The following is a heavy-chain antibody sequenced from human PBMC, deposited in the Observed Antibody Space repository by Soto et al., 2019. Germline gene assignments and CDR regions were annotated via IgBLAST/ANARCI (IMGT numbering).Heavy chain of an antibody. CDR3: TNPQLYYGMDV. CDR1: GFTFSGSA. D-gene: IGHD5-18*01. CDR2: IRSKANSYAT. J-gene: IGHJ6*02. Sequence: EVQLVESGGGLVQPGGSLKLSFAASGFTFSGSAMHWVRQASGKGLEWVGRIRSKANSYATAYAASVKGRFTISRDDSKNTAYLQMNSLKTEDTAVYYCTNPQLYYGMDVWGQGTTVTVSS. V-gene: IGHV3-73*02.